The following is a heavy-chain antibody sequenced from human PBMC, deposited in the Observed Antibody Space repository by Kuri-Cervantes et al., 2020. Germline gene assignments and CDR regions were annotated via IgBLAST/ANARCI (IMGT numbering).Heavy chain of an antibody. V-gene: IGHV1-18*01. D-gene: IGHD3-22*01. CDR2: ISAYNGNT. Sequence: APVKVSCKAAGYSFSSYGISWVRQAPGQGLEWMGWISAYNGNTDYAQQFQGRVTMTTDTSTRTAYMELRRLRSDDTAVYYCARAGGIVVVMFAFDIWGQGTMVTVSS. CDR1: GYSFSSYG. J-gene: IGHJ3*02. CDR3: ARAGGIVVVMFAFDI.